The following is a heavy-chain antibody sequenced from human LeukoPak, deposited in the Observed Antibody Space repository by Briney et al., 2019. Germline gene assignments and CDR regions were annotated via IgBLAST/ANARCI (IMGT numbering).Heavy chain of an antibody. Sequence: SETLSLTCTVSGGSISSSTYYGGWIRQSPGKGLEWIGGIFYSGNTYYNPSLKSRVTISIDTSKNQFSLKLSSVTAADTAVYYCARANGYGLLDYWGQGTLVTVSS. J-gene: IGHJ4*02. CDR1: GGSISSSTYY. V-gene: IGHV4-39*07. D-gene: IGHD5-18*01. CDR3: ARANGYGLLDY. CDR2: IFYSGNT.